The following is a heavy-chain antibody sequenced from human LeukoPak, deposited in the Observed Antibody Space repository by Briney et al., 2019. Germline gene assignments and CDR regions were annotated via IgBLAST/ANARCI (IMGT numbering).Heavy chain of an antibody. V-gene: IGHV1-69*04. J-gene: IGHJ3*02. CDR2: IIPILGIA. Sequence: SVKVSCKASGYTFTSYGISWVRQAPGQGLEWMGRIIPILGIANYAQKFQGRVTITADKSTSTAYMELSSLRSEDTAVYYCAREKFPRIAVAGKPPDAFDIWGQGTMVTVSS. D-gene: IGHD6-19*01. CDR1: GYTFTSYG. CDR3: AREKFPRIAVAGKPPDAFDI.